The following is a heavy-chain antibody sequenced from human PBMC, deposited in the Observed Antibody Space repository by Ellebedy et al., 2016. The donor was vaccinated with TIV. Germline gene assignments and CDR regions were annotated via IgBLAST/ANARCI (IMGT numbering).Heavy chain of an antibody. Sequence: MPSETLSLTCPVSGGSIGSYYWSWIRQPPGKGMEWIGYIYYSVSTNYNPSLKSRVTISTDTSKTQLSLKLSSVTAADTAVYYCARERTVVRGPTERRVWFDPWGQGTLVTVSS. J-gene: IGHJ5*02. D-gene: IGHD3-10*01. CDR1: GGSIGSYY. CDR3: ARERTVVRGPTERRVWFDP. V-gene: IGHV4-59*01. CDR2: IYYSVST.